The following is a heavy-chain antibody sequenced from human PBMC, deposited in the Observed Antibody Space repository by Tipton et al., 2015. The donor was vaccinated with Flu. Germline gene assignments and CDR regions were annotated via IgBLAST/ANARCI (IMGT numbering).Heavy chain of an antibody. V-gene: IGHV4-30-2*06. CDR1: GGSLSSGAYS. CDR2: IYLNGVT. CDR3: ARYDYGEPRGAFDI. J-gene: IGHJ3*02. Sequence: LRLSCTVSGGSLSSGAYSWTWIRQSPGKGLEWVAFIYLNGVTLYNPSLKSRVNISLAKSKNQFSLTLTSLSAADTAVYFCARYDYGEPRGAFDIWGQGTMVTVSS. D-gene: IGHD4-17*01.